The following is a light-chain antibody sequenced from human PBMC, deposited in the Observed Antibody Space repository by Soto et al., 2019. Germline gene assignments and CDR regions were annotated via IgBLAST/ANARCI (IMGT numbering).Light chain of an antibody. V-gene: IGKV1-27*01. CDR2: AAS. CDR1: QGISNY. Sequence: DIQMTQSPSSLSASVGDRVTITCRASQGISNYLAWYQQKPGKVPKLLIYAASTLQSGVPSRFSGSGSGTDFTLTISSLQPEDVANYYCQKYNSAPALTLGGGTKVDIK. CDR3: QKYNSAPALT. J-gene: IGKJ4*01.